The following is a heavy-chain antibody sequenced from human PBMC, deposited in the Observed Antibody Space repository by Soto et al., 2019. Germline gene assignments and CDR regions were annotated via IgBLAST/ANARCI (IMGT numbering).Heavy chain of an antibody. CDR1: GFTFSSYS. CDR2: ISSSSSTI. CDR3: ARGLAARPSWFDP. J-gene: IGHJ5*02. Sequence: PGGSLRLSCAASGFTFSSYSMNWVRQAPGKGLEWVSYISSSSSTIYYADSVKGRFTISRGNAKNSLYLQLNSLRDEDTAVYFCARGLAARPSWFDPWGQGTLVTVSS. V-gene: IGHV3-48*02. D-gene: IGHD6-6*01.